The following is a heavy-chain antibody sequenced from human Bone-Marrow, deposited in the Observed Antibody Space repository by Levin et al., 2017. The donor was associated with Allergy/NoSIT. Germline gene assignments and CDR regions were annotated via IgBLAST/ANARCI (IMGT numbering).Heavy chain of an antibody. CDR1: GYTFTSYA. CDR2: INAGNGNT. J-gene: IGHJ2*01. D-gene: IGHD2-15*01. Sequence: PAASVKVSCKASGYTFTSYATHWVRQAPGQRLEWMGWINAGNGNTKYSQKFQGRVTITRDTSASTAYMELSSLRSEDTAVYYCAREVPPGYRDWYFDLWGRGTLVTVSS. V-gene: IGHV1-3*01. CDR3: AREVPPGYRDWYFDL.